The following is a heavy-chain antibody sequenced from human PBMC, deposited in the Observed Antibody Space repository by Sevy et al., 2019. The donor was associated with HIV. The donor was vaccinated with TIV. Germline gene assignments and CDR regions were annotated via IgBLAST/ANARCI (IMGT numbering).Heavy chain of an antibody. J-gene: IGHJ4*02. Sequence: TETLSLTCTVSGGSITSNYWSWIRQPPGGGLEWIGYIYDDGSTNYNPSLKSRVTMSLDTSKNQFSLRLTFVTVADTAVEFCARECRAEGRGYYFVPRQFYFDNWGLGTLVTVSS. CDR2: IYDDGST. CDR1: GGSITSNY. D-gene: IGHD3-22*01. CDR3: ARECRAEGRGYYFVPRQFYFDN. V-gene: IGHV4-59*01.